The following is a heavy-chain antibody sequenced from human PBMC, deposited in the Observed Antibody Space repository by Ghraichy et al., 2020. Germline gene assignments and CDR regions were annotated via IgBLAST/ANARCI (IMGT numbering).Heavy chain of an antibody. CDR2: INPNSGGT. CDR3: ARSGCEGCRRQVYWYFDL. J-gene: IGHJ2*01. Sequence: ASLKVSCKASGYTFTGYYMHWVRQAPGQGLEWMGWINPNSGGTNYAQKFQGRVTMTRDTSISTAYMELSRLRSDDTAVYYCARSGCEGCRRQVYWYFDLWGRGTLVTVSS. CDR1: GYTFTGYY. V-gene: IGHV1-2*02. D-gene: IGHD2-8*01.